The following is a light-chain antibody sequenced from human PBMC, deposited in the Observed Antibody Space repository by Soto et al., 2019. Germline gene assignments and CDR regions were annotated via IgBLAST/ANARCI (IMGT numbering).Light chain of an antibody. J-gene: IGKJ1*01. V-gene: IGKV3-20*01. CDR1: QTVTRSY. CDR2: GAS. CDR3: QQYDTSPRT. Sequence: DIVLTQSPGTMSLSPGERVTLSCRASQTVTRSYLAWYQQKPGQAPRLLIYGASIRATGIPDRFSGSGSGTDFTLTISRLEPEDFAVYYCQQYDTSPRTFGQGTKVDIK.